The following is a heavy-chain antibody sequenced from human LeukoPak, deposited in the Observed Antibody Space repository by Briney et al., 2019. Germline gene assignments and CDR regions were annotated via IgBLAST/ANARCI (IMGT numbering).Heavy chain of an antibody. CDR3: ARSYGVHCSGGSCYLNY. V-gene: IGHV1-2*02. D-gene: IGHD2-15*01. J-gene: IGHJ4*02. CDR2: INPNSGGT. CDR1: GYTFTGYY. Sequence: ASVKVSCKASGYTFTGYYMHWVRQAPGQGLEWMGWINPNSGGTNYAQKFQGRVTMTRDTSISTAYMELSRLRSDDTAVYYCARSYGVHCSGGSCYLNYWGQGTLVTVSS.